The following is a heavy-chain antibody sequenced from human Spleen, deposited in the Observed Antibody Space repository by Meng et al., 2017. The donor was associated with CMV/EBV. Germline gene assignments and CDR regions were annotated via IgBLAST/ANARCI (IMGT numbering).Heavy chain of an antibody. CDR2: ISYDGSNK. D-gene: IGHD1-14*01. CDR3: ARARYTGYNWFDP. J-gene: IGHJ5*02. Sequence: AAAGFTFSSDARPWIRQAPGKGMEWVAVISYDGSNKYYADSVKGRFTISRDNSKNTLYLQMNSLRAEDTAVYYCARARYTGYNWFDPWGQGTLVTVSS. CDR1: GFTFSSDA. V-gene: IGHV3-30-3*01.